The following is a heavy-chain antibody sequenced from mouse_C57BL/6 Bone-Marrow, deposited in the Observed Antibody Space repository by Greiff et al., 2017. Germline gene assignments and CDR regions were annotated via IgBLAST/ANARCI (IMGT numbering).Heavy chain of an antibody. J-gene: IGHJ2*01. CDR2: IWTGGGT. CDR1: GFSLTSYA. D-gene: IGHD1-1*01. V-gene: IGHV2-9-1*01. CDR3: ARQGGSSGDYFDY. Sequence: VKVEESGPGLVAPSQSLSITCTVSGFSLTSYAISWVRQPPGKGLEWLGVIWTGGGTNYNSALKSRLSISKDNSKSQVFLKMNSLQTDDTARYYCARQGGSSGDYFDYWGQGTTLTVSS.